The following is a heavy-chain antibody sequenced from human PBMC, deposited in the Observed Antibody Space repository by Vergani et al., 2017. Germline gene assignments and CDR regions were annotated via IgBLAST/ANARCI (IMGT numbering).Heavy chain of an antibody. CDR3: ARGSCLGGSCYKPLFDY. J-gene: IGHJ4*02. CDR2: INPNSGGT. V-gene: IGHV1-2*02. CDR1: GYTFTDYF. Sequence: QVQLVQSGAEVKKPGASVKVSCKASGYTFTDYFMHWVRQAPGQGLEWMGWINPNSGGTNYAQKFQGRVTMTRDTSKNQFSLNLTSVTAADTAVYFCARGSCLGGSCYKPLFDYWGQGILVTVSS. D-gene: IGHD2-15*01.